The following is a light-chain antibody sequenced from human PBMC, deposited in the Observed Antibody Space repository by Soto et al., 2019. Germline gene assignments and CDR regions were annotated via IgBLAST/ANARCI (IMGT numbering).Light chain of an antibody. V-gene: IGKV1-33*01. CDR2: DAS. CDR3: QQYETLPIT. Sequence: DIEMTQSPSSLSASLGDRVSITWEASQDIGNYLNWYQQIKGKAPKLLIFDASNLESGVPSRFSGSRYGTDFTFTISSLQTEDIATYYCQQYETLPITFGQGTRLEI. CDR1: QDIGNY. J-gene: IGKJ5*01.